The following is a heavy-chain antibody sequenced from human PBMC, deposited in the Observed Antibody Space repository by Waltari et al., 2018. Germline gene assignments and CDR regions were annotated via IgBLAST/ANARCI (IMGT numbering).Heavy chain of an antibody. CDR1: GYSISSGYY. CDR2: INHSGST. D-gene: IGHD1-1*01. CDR3: ARTAKTGTTGRWFDP. V-gene: IGHV4-38-2*01. J-gene: IGHJ5*02. Sequence: QVQLQESGPGLVKPSETLSLTCAVSGYSISSGYYWGWLRQPPGKGLEWIGSINHSGSTYDNPSLKSQVTISVDTSKNQFSLKLSSVTAADTAVYYCARTAKTGTTGRWFDPWGQGTLVTVSS.